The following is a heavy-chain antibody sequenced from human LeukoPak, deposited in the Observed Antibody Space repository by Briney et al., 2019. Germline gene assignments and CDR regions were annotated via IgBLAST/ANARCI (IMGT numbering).Heavy chain of an antibody. Sequence: GGSLRLSCAASGFTFSGYGMHWVRQAPGKGLEWVAVISYDGSNKYYADSVKGRFTISRDNSKNTLYLQMNSLRAEDTAVYYCRSLIAARQDAFDIWGQGIMVTVSS. V-gene: IGHV3-30*03. J-gene: IGHJ3*02. CDR3: RSLIAARQDAFDI. D-gene: IGHD6-6*01. CDR1: GFTFSGYG. CDR2: ISYDGSNK.